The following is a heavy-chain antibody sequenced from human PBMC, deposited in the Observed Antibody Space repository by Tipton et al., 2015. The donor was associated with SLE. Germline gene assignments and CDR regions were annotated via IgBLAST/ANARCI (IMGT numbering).Heavy chain of an antibody. CDR3: ARVPGLERSYYYNYYMDV. J-gene: IGHJ6*03. CDR1: GGSFSGYY. D-gene: IGHD1-1*01. CDR2: INHSGST. V-gene: IGHV4-34*01. Sequence: TLSLTCAVYGGSFSGYYWSWIRQSPGKGLEWIGDINHSGSTNYNPSLKSRVTISVDTSKNQFSLRLNSVTAADTAVYYCARVPGLERSYYYNYYMDVWGKGTTVTVSS.